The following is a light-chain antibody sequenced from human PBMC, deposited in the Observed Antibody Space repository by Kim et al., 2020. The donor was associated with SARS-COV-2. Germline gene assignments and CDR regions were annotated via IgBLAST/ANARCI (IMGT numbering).Light chain of an antibody. Sequence: EIVLTQSPGTLSLSPGERATLSCRASQSVSSSFLAWYQRRPGQAPRLLIYAASSRATGIPDRFSGGGSGTDFTLTISRLEPEDFAVYYCQQYGWTPSTFGQGTKLEI. J-gene: IGKJ2*01. CDR3: QQYGWTPST. CDR2: AAS. CDR1: QSVSSSF. V-gene: IGKV3-20*01.